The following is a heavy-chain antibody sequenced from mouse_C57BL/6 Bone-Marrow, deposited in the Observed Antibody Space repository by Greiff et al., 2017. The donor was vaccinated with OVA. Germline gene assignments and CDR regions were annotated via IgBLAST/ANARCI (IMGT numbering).Heavy chain of an antibody. CDR1: GYTFTSYW. CDR2: IYPGSGST. D-gene: IGHD2-1*01. J-gene: IGHJ4*01. Sequence: VQLQQPGAELVKPGASVKMSCKASGYTFTSYWITWVKQRPGQGLEWIGDIYPGSGSTNYNEKFKSKVTLTVDTSSSTAYMQLSSLTSEDSAVYYCAREGVMGNYLLDYAMDYWGQGTSVTVSS. CDR3: AREGVMGNYLLDYAMDY. V-gene: IGHV1-55*01.